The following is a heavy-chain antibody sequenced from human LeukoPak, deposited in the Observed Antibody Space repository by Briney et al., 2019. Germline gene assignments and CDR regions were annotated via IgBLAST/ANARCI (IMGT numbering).Heavy chain of an antibody. V-gene: IGHV3-11*04. CDR2: ISSSGSTI. CDR3: ARDTRYDSSGYYVTYYYYMDV. J-gene: IGHJ6*03. Sequence: GGSLRLSCAASGFTFSDYYMSWIRQAPGKGLEWVSYISSSGSTIYYADSVKGRFTISRDNAKNSLYLQMNSLRAEDTAVYYCARDTRYDSSGYYVTYYYYMDVWGKGTTVTVSS. D-gene: IGHD3-22*01. CDR1: GFTFSDYY.